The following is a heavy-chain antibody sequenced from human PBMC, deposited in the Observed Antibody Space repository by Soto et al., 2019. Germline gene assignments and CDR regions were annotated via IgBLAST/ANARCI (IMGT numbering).Heavy chain of an antibody. CDR2: INPNSGGP. Sequence: QVHLVQSGAEVKKPGASVKVSCKASRDTFTGYYMHWVRQAPGQGLEGMGWINPNSGGPNYAQKFQGRVTMTRDTSISTVYMELSRLRADDTAVYYCARARIPDACDSWGQVTMVTVSS. CDR3: ARARIPDACDS. V-gene: IGHV1-2*02. CDR1: RDTFTGYY. J-gene: IGHJ3*02.